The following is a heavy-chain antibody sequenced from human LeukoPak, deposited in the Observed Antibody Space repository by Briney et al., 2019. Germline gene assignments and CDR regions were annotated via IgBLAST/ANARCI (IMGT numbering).Heavy chain of an antibody. J-gene: IGHJ4*02. Sequence: PGGSLRLFCATSGFTFTDHYMSWIRQAPGKGLEWVSSISGSKTDTNYADSVKGRFTVSRDNAKNSVYLQMYSLTAEDTAVYYCVRNTRAPTYWGQGVLVTVSS. CDR3: VRNTRAPTY. CDR2: ISGSKTDT. CDR1: GFTFTDHY. V-gene: IGHV3-11*06. D-gene: IGHD2-2*02.